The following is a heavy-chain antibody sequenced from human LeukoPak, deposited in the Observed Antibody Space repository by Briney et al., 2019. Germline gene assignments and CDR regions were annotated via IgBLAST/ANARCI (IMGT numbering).Heavy chain of an antibody. CDR1: GYTFTGYY. D-gene: IGHD5-18*01. Sequence: ASVKVSCKASGYTFTGYYMHWVRLAPGQGLEWRGWINPNSGGTNYAQKFQGRVTMTRDTSISTAYMELSRLRSDDTAVYYCARAGRGLSYGELVYWGQGTLVTVSS. CDR2: INPNSGGT. CDR3: ARAGRGLSYGELVY. J-gene: IGHJ4*02. V-gene: IGHV1-2*02.